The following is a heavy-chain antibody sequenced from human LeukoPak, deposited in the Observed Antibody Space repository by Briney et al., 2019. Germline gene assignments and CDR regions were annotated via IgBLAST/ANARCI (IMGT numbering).Heavy chain of an antibody. J-gene: IGHJ4*02. D-gene: IGHD3-22*01. Sequence: GGSLRLSCAASAFTFSSYAMSWVRQAPGKGLDWVSTITPTGGNTFHADSVRGRFSISRDNSKNTLYLQMNSLRADDTALYYCAKSLSGYYSNFDYWGQGTLVNVSS. CDR1: AFTFSSYA. CDR3: AKSLSGYYSNFDY. CDR2: ITPTGGNT. V-gene: IGHV3-23*01.